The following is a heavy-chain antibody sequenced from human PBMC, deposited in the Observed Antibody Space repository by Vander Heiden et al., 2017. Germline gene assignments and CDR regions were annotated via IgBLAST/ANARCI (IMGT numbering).Heavy chain of an antibody. D-gene: IGHD3-22*01. CDR2: ISSSSSYI. Sequence: EVQLVESGGGLVKPGGSLRLSCAASGFTFSSHSMNWVRQAPGKGLEWVSSISSSSSYIYYADSVKGRFTISRDNAKNSLYLQMNSLRAEDTAVYYCARERGYYDSSGYYSSAFDIWGQGTMVTVSS. V-gene: IGHV3-21*01. CDR1: GFTFSSHS. CDR3: ARERGYYDSSGYYSSAFDI. J-gene: IGHJ3*02.